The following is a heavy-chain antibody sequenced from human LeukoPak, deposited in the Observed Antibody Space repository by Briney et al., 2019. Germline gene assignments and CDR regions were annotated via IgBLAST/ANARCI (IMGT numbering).Heavy chain of an antibody. J-gene: IGHJ4*02. V-gene: IGHV1-69*05. CDR3: ARVFARSGEVSGSYYYY. CDR2: IIPIFGTA. CDR1: GGTFTSYA. D-gene: IGHD1-26*01. Sequence: VASVKVSCEASGGTFTSYAINWVRQAPGQGLEWMGGIIPIFGTANYAQKFQGRVTITTDESTSTAYMELSSLRSEDTAVYYCARVFARSGEVSGSYYYYWGQGTLVTVSS.